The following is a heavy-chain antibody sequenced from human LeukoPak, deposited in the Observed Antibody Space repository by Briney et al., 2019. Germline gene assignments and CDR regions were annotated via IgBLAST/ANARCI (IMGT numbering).Heavy chain of an antibody. CDR3: ATGRRMRAAGPDAGDI. J-gene: IGHJ3*02. CDR1: GFTFSSYA. V-gene: IGHV3-23*01. D-gene: IGHD6-13*01. Sequence: PGGSLRLSCAASGFTFSSYAMNWVRQAPGKGLEWVSTISGSGGGGSTYYADSVKGRLTISRDNSKNTLYLQMNRLRAEDTAVYYGATGRRMRAAGPDAGDICGQGTMGTASS. CDR2: ISGSGGGGST.